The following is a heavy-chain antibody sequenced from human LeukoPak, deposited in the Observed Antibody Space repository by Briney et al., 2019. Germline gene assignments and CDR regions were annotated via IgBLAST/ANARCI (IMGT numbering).Heavy chain of an antibody. CDR1: GGSISSSSYS. J-gene: IGHJ4*02. V-gene: IGHV4-39*01. CDR2: IYYSGST. D-gene: IGHD1-1*01. Sequence: SETLSLTCTVSGGSISSSSYSWGWIRQPPGEGLEWIVSIYYSGSTYYNPSLKSRVTISVDTSKNQFSLKLSSVTAADTAVYYCARRVPTGTPRAGFDYWGQGTLVTVSS. CDR3: ARRVPTGTPRAGFDY.